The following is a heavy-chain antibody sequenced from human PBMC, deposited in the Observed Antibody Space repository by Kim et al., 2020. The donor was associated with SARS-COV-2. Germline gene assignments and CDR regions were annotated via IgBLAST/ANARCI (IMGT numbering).Heavy chain of an antibody. CDR2: VKSKTGGGTI. Sequence: GGSLRLSCAASGFTFNNAWMSWVRQAPGKGLEWVGRVKSKTGGGTIDYAAPVKGRFTISRDDSKITVHLQMNRLKTEDTDVYYWETGTSVGGWGQGTLVTVSS. V-gene: IGHV3-15*01. CDR1: GFTFNNAW. D-gene: IGHD1-26*01. CDR3: ETGTSVGG. J-gene: IGHJ4*02.